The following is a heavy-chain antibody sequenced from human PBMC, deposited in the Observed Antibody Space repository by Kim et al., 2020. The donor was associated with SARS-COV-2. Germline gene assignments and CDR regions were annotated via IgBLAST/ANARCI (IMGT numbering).Heavy chain of an antibody. CDR1: GGSISSGGYY. D-gene: IGHD6-19*01. V-gene: IGHV4-31*03. CDR2: IYYSGST. CDR3: ARRTGYSSGWSDAFDI. Sequence: SETLSLTCTVSGGSISSGGYYWSWIRQHPGKGLEWIGYIYYSGSTYYNPSLKSRVTISVDTSKNQFSLKLSSVTAADTAVYYCARRTGYSSGWSDAFDIWGQGTMVTVSS. J-gene: IGHJ3*02.